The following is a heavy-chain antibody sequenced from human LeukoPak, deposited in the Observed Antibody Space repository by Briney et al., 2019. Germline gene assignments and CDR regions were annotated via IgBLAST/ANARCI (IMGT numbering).Heavy chain of an antibody. CDR3: ARGDNYYGLTSYYENLFDS. V-gene: IGHV3-30*04. CDR2: ILHDGNNK. J-gene: IGHJ5*01. Sequence: PGGSLRLSCAASGFTFDNYAIHWVRLAPGKGLEWVAVILHDGNNKYYADSVKGRFTISRDNSKNTLYLQMNSLRAEDTALYYCARGDNYYGLTSYYENLFDSWGQGTLVTVSS. CDR1: GFTFDNYA. D-gene: IGHD3-10*01.